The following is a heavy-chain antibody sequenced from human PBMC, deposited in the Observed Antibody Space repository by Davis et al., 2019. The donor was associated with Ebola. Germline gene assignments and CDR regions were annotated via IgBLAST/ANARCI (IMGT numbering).Heavy chain of an antibody. CDR2: ISPNSGAT. J-gene: IGHJ3*02. V-gene: IGHV1-2*02. D-gene: IGHD4-23*01. CDR1: GYTFTGNY. Sequence: ASVKVSCKASGYTFTGNYMHWVRQAPGQGLEWMGWISPNSGATIYAQRFQGRVTMTRDTSINTAYMELRRLSSDDTALYYCTTGVYGGYAFDIWGLGTLVTVSS. CDR3: TTGVYGGYAFDI.